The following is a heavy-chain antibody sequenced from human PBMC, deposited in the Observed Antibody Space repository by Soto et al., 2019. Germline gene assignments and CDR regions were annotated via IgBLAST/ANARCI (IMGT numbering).Heavy chain of an antibody. CDR3: AIVSSSWLYYYGMDV. Sequence: QVQLVQSGAEVKKPGASVKVSCKASGYTFTSYDINWVRQATGQGLEWMGRMNPNSGNTGYAQKFQGRVTMTRNTSISTAYMELSSLRSEDTAVYYCAIVSSSWLYYYGMDVWGQGTTVTVSS. D-gene: IGHD6-13*01. CDR2: MNPNSGNT. CDR1: GYTFTSYD. V-gene: IGHV1-8*01. J-gene: IGHJ6*02.